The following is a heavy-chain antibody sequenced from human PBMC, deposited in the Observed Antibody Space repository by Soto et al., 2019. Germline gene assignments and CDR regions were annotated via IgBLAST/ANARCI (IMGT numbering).Heavy chain of an antibody. Sequence: GGSLRLSCAASGFTFSSYSMNWVRQAPGKGLEWVSSISSSSSYRYYADSVKGRFTISRDNAKNSLYLQMNSLRAEDTAVYYFARYRGGYCSGGSCYSDAFDIWGQGTMVTVSS. CDR2: ISSSSSYR. V-gene: IGHV3-21*01. J-gene: IGHJ3*02. CDR1: GFTFSSYS. CDR3: ARYRGGYCSGGSCYSDAFDI. D-gene: IGHD2-15*01.